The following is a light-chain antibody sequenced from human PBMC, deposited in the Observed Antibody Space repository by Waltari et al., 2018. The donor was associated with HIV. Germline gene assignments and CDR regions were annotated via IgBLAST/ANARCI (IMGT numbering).Light chain of an antibody. Sequence: QSALTQPASVSGSPGQSITISCTGTSRDVGCYHLFPWHQHRPGKAPKLMIYEVSTRPSGISNRFSGSKSGNTASLTISGLQAEDEADYYCCAYAGSTAYVIFGGGTKLTVL. CDR3: CAYAGSTAYVI. J-gene: IGLJ2*01. V-gene: IGLV2-23*02. CDR2: EVS. CDR1: SRDVGCYHL.